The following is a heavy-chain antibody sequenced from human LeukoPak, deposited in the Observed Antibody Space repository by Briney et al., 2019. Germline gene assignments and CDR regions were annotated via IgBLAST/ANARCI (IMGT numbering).Heavy chain of an antibody. V-gene: IGHV4-59*01. Sequence: SETLSLTCTVSGGSISSYYWSWIRQPPGKGLEWIGYIYYSGSTNYNPSLKSRVTISVDTSKNQFSLKLSSVTAADTAVYYCARAYYDFWSGYNWLDPWGQGTLVTVSS. CDR3: ARAYYDFWSGYNWLDP. CDR2: IYYSGST. D-gene: IGHD3-3*01. J-gene: IGHJ5*02. CDR1: GGSISSYY.